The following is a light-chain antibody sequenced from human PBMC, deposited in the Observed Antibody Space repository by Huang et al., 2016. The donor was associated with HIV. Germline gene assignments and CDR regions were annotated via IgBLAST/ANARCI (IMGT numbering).Light chain of an antibody. CDR2: KVS. CDR3: MQSSDWPWT. CDR1: ESLVYTDGNIY. V-gene: IGKV2-30*01. Sequence: DVVMTQSPLSLPVTLGQSASISCKSSESLVYTDGNIYLNWFHQRPGQSPRRLIYKVSSRDSGVPDRVSGSGSDTDFTLTISRVEAEDVGVYYCMQSSDWPWTFGQGTKVEIK. J-gene: IGKJ1*01.